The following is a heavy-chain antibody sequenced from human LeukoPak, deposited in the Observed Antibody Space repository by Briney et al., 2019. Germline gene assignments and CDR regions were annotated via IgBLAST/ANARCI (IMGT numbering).Heavy chain of an antibody. V-gene: IGHV1-8*03. Sequence: ASVKASCKASGYTFTSYDINWVRQATGQGLEWMGWMNPNSGNTGYAQEFQGRVTITRNTSISTAYMELSSLRSEDTAVYYCARGASGSSRYYYYYYMDVWGKGTTVTVSS. CDR1: GYTFTSYD. D-gene: IGHD3-10*01. CDR3: ARGASGSSRYYYYYYMDV. CDR2: MNPNSGNT. J-gene: IGHJ6*03.